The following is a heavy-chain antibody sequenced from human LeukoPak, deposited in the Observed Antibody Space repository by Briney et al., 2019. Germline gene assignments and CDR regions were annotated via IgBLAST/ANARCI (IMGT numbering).Heavy chain of an antibody. CDR2: IKQDGSES. V-gene: IGHV3-7*01. D-gene: IGHD5-18*01. Sequence: GGSLRLSCVASGFTFSSYWMTWVRQAPGKGLEWVANIKQDGSESYYVDSVQGRFTISRDNAKNSLYLQMNSLRAEDTAVYYCAKDLSGYSYGSDPFDYWGQGTLATVSS. CDR3: AKDLSGYSYGSDPFDY. J-gene: IGHJ4*02. CDR1: GFTFSSYW.